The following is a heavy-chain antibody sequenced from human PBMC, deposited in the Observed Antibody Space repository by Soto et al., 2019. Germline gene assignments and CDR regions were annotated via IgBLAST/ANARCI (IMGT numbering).Heavy chain of an antibody. V-gene: IGHV1-8*02. Sequence: QVQLVQSGAEVRTPGSSLTVSCKAIGFAFTTNDIHWVRQAPGQRLEWMGWMNLNTDSTDSAEEFEGRLLMTWNTSISTAYLELTGLTSKDTAVYYCAREVVEVASIRLDPWGQGTHVTVS. CDR1: GFAFTTND. J-gene: IGHJ5*02. CDR3: AREVVEVASIRLDP. CDR2: MNLNTDST. D-gene: IGHD3-3*01.